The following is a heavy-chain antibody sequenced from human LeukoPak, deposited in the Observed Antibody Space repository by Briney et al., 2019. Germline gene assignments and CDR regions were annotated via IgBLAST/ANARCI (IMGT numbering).Heavy chain of an antibody. CDR2: ISYDGSNK. V-gene: IGHV3-30-3*01. CDR1: GFTFSSYA. D-gene: IGHD6-6*01. J-gene: IGHJ4*02. Sequence: PGGSLRLSCAASGFTFSSYAMHWVRQSPGKGLEWVAVISYDGSNKYYADSVKGRFTISRDNSKNTLYLQMNSLRAEDTAVYYCARVEQLVYYFDYWGQGTLVTVSS. CDR3: ARVEQLVYYFDY.